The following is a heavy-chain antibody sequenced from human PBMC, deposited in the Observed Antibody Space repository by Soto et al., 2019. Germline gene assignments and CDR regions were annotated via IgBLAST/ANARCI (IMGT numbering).Heavy chain of an antibody. Sequence: PSETLSLTCAVYGGSFSGYYWSWIRQPPGKGLEWIGEINHSGSTNYNPSLKSRVTISVDTSKNQFSLKLDSVTAADTAVYYCASQYSSSWYYFDYWGQGTLVTVS. CDR2: INHSGST. V-gene: IGHV4-34*01. D-gene: IGHD6-13*01. J-gene: IGHJ4*02. CDR3: ASQYSSSWYYFDY. CDR1: GGSFSGYY.